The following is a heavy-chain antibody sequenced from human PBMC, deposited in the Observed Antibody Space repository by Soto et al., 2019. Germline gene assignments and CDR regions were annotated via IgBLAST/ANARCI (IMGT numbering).Heavy chain of an antibody. CDR2: INQYVSEK. J-gene: IGHJ6*02. D-gene: IGHD2-2*01. CDR1: GFTFSGYC. CDR3: ARDTQDCLSSACSGFYGLDV. V-gene: IGHV3-7*01. Sequence: XGSLRLSFAACGFTFSGYCMNGVGQAPGKGLEWVANINQYVSEKHYEDSVKGRFTISRDNAKNSLYLEMSSLGAEDTAVYYCARDTQDCLSSACSGFYGLDVWGQGTTVTVSS.